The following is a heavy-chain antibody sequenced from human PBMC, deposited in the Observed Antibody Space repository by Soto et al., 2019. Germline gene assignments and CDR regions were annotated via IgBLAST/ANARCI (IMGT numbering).Heavy chain of an antibody. Sequence: GGGQRISYSPFGFTFWVYAVWLFPPAPGEGVEWVGFIRSKAYGGTTEYAASVKGRFTISRDDSKSIAYLQMNSLKTEDTTVYYCTRARITGTTFYYGMDVWGQGTTVTVSS. CDR2: IRSKAYGGTT. CDR3: TRARITGTTFYYGMDV. V-gene: IGHV3-49*03. J-gene: IGHJ6*02. D-gene: IGHD1-7*01. CDR1: GFTFWVYA.